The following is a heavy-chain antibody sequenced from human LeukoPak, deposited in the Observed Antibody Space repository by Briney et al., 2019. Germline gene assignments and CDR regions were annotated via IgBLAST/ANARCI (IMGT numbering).Heavy chain of an antibody. V-gene: IGHV3-48*03. D-gene: IGHD3-10*01. CDR1: GFTLSSYE. CDR2: IGSGGTTM. Sequence: GGSLRLSCTASGFTLSSYEMNWVRQAPGKGLEWLSYIGSGGTTMYYADSVEGRFTISRDNAKNSLYLQMNSLRAEDTAVYYCARDESLYGSGSYYKPFDYWGQGTLVTVSS. CDR3: ARDESLYGSGSYYKPFDY. J-gene: IGHJ4*02.